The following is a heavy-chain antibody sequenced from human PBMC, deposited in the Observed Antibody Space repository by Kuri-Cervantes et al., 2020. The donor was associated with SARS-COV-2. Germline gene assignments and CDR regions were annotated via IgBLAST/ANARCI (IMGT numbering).Heavy chain of an antibody. V-gene: IGHV3-21*01. Sequence: GGSLRLSCAASGFTFSSYSMNWVRQAPGKGLEWVSSISSSSSYIYYADSVKGRFTISGDNAKNSLYLQMNSLRAEDTAVYYCARVLSIAARTWFDPWGQGTLVTVSS. CDR1: GFTFSSYS. CDR2: ISSSSSYI. CDR3: ARVLSIAARTWFDP. J-gene: IGHJ5*02. D-gene: IGHD6-6*01.